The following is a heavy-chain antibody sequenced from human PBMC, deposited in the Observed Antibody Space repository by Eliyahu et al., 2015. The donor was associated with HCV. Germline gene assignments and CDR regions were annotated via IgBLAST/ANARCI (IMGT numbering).Heavy chain of an antibody. CDR1: GFXFSSYG. CDR3: AKGLTGRQWLVSFFGY. CDR2: ISYDGSNK. Sequence: QVQLVESGGGVVQPGRSLRLSCAASGFXFSSYGMHWVRQAPGKGLEWVAVISYDGSNKYYADSVKGRFTISRDNSKNTLYLQMNSLRAEDTAVYYCAKGLTGRQWLVSFFGYWGQGTLVTVSS. V-gene: IGHV3-30*18. D-gene: IGHD6-19*01. J-gene: IGHJ4*02.